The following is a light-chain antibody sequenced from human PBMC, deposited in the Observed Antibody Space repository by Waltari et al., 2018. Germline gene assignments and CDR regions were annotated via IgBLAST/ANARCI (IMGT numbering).Light chain of an antibody. CDR3: QQYGSSVLYT. Sequence: VLTQSPGTLSLSPGERATLSCRASQSLTKRNLAWYQQKPGQAPRLLLYGASSRAAGVPDRLSGSGSGTDVTLTISRLEPDDFAVYYCQQYGSSVLYTFGQGTKLEIK. V-gene: IGKV3-20*01. J-gene: IGKJ2*01. CDR1: QSLTKRN. CDR2: GAS.